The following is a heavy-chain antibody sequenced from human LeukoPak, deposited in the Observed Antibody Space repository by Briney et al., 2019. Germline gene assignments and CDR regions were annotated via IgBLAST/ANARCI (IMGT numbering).Heavy chain of an antibody. CDR1: GFTCSSYW. V-gene: IGHV3-7*04. CDR2: INQDGSEK. CDR3: ARGRGYSGYDDFRY. Sequence: SGGSLRLSCAASGFTCSSYWMSWVRQAPGKGLERVANINQDGSEKTYVDSVKGRFTISRDNAKNSLYLQMNSLRAEDTAVYYCARGRGYSGYDDFRYWGQGTLVTVSS. D-gene: IGHD5-12*01. J-gene: IGHJ4*02.